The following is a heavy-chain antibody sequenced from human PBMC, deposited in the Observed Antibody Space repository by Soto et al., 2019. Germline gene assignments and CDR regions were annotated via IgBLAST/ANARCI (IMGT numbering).Heavy chain of an antibody. J-gene: IGHJ5*02. V-gene: IGHV4-31*03. D-gene: IGHD2-2*01. CDR3: ASQLVVPAASPT. CDR2: IYYSGST. Sequence: SETLSLTCTVSGRSISSGGYYWSWIRQHPGKGLEWIGYIYYSGSTYYNPSLKSRVTISVDTSKNQFSLKLSSVTAADTAVYYCASQLVVPAASPTWGQGTLVTVSS. CDR1: GRSISSGGYY.